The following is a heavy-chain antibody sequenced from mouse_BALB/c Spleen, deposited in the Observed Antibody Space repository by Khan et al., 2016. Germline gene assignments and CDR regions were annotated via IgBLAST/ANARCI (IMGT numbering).Heavy chain of an antibody. CDR2: IDPANGNT. J-gene: IGHJ3*01. CDR1: GFNIKDTY. CDR3: APYYDYDEFAY. V-gene: IGHV14-3*02. D-gene: IGHD2-4*01. Sequence: EVQLQQSGAELVKPGASVKLSCTASGFNIKDTYMHWVKQRPEQGLEWIGRIDPANGNTKYDPKFQGKATITADTSSNTAYLQLSSLTSEDTAVYYCAPYYDYDEFAYWGQGTLVTVSA.